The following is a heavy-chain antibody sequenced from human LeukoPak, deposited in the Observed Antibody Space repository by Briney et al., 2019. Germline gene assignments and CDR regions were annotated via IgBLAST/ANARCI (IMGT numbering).Heavy chain of an antibody. CDR2: ISSSGSTI. D-gene: IGHD3-22*01. CDR3: AVGFYYDSSSTY. Sequence: GGSLRLSCAASGFTFSDYYMSWIRQAPGKGLEWVSYISSSGSTIYYADSVKGRFTISRDNTKNSLYLQMNSLRAEDTAVYYCAVGFYYDSSSTYWGQGTLVTVSS. CDR1: GFTFSDYY. J-gene: IGHJ4*02. V-gene: IGHV3-11*01.